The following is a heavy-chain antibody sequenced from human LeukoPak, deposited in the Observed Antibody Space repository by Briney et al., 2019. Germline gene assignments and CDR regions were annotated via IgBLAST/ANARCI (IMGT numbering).Heavy chain of an antibody. Sequence: ASVNVSCKVSGYTLTELSMHWVRQAPGKGLEWMGGFDPEDGETIYTQKFQRRVTMTEDKSTDTAYMELSSLRSEDTAVYYCATNHYDILTGYYNVHHFDYWGQGTLVTVSS. CDR1: GYTLTELS. CDR3: ATNHYDILTGYYNVHHFDY. V-gene: IGHV1-24*01. CDR2: FDPEDGET. J-gene: IGHJ4*02. D-gene: IGHD3-9*01.